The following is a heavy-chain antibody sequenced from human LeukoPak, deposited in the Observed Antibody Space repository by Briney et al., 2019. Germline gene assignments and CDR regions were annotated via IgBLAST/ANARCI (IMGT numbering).Heavy chain of an antibody. CDR2: IYYSGST. V-gene: IGHV4-59*01. J-gene: IGHJ5*02. Sequence: PSETLSLTCTVSGGSISSYYWSWIRRPPGKGLEWIGYIYYSGSTNYNPSLKSRLTISADTPKNKLFLKRSSVTAADTAVYYCARDYYDSSGYYFNWFDPWGQGTLVTVSS. D-gene: IGHD3-22*01. CDR1: GGSISSYY. CDR3: ARDYYDSSGYYFNWFDP.